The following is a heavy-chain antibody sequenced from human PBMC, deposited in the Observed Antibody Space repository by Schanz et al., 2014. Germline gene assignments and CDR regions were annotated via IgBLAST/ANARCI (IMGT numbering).Heavy chain of an antibody. V-gene: IGHV1-18*01. CDR3: ARGIGGYGANNYFDY. CDR1: GYIFINSG. CDR2: INTANGNA. J-gene: IGHJ4*02. D-gene: IGHD5-12*01. Sequence: QIQLVQSGPEVKKPGATVKVSCKASGYIFINSGISWVRQAPGQGLEWMGWINTANGNAKYSAKFQARVTITRDTSATTAYMELTNLRSEDTAVYYCARGIGGYGANNYFDYWGQGTLVTVSS.